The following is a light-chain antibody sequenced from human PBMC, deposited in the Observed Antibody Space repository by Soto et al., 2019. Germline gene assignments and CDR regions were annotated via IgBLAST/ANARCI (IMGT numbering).Light chain of an antibody. CDR1: SSDVGAYNY. J-gene: IGLJ1*01. V-gene: IGLV2-14*01. Sequence: QSALTQPASVSGSPGQSITISCTGTSSDVGAYNYVSWYQQHQGKAPKLMIYEVSNRPSGVSNRFSGSKSGNTASLTISGLQAEDEADYYCFSYTSSGGVFGTGTKLTVL. CDR3: FSYTSSGGV. CDR2: EVS.